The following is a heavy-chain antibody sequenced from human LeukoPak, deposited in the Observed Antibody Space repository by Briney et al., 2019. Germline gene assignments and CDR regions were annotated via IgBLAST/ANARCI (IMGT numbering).Heavy chain of an antibody. CDR1: GYSFTNYW. Sequence: PGESLKISCQGSGYSFTNYWIGWVRQMPGKGLEWVGIIYPGDSDTRFSPSFQGQVTISVDKSISIAYLQWSSLKASDTAMYYCARGPGHNPDWYFDLWGRGTLVTVSS. CDR3: ARGPGHNPDWYFDL. J-gene: IGHJ2*01. V-gene: IGHV5-51*01. D-gene: IGHD5-24*01. CDR2: IYPGDSDT.